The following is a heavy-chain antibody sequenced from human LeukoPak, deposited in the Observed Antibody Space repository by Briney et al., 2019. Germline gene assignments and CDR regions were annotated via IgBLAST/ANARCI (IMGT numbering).Heavy chain of an antibody. Sequence: GGSLRLSCGASGFTFSSHGMNWVRQAPGKGLEWVSGISPSGGITYYTDSVKGRFTISRDNSKNTVYLQMNTLRTEDTALYYCAKNRWGSVATPDSWGQGTLVTVSS. CDR2: ISPSGGIT. D-gene: IGHD5-12*01. J-gene: IGHJ4*02. V-gene: IGHV3-23*01. CDR3: AKNRWGSVATPDS. CDR1: GFTFSSHG.